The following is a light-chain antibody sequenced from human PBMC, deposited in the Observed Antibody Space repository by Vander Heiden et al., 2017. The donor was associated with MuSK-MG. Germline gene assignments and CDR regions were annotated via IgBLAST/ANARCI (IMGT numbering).Light chain of an antibody. CDR3: QQYYSYPFT. CDR2: DAS. Sequence: DIEYTDSPSTLSAAIGDRVTITCRASQSISSWLAWYQQKPGKAPKLLIYDASSLESGVPSRFSGSGSGTEFTLTISSLQPDDFATYYCQQYYSYPFTFGPGTKVDIK. CDR1: QSISSW. J-gene: IGKJ3*01. V-gene: IGKV1-5*01.